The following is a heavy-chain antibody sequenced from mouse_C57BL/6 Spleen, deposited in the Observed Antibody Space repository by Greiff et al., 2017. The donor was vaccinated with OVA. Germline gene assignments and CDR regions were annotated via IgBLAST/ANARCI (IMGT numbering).Heavy chain of an antibody. D-gene: IGHD2-12*01. Sequence: EVKLMESGGDLVKPGGSLKLSCAASGFTFSSYGMSWVRQTPDKRLEWVATISSGGSYTYYQDSVKGRFTISRDNAKNTLYLQMSSLKSEDTAMYYCARHSYDGAYYYAMDYWGQGTSVTVSS. J-gene: IGHJ4*01. CDR3: ARHSYDGAYYYAMDY. V-gene: IGHV5-6*01. CDR2: ISSGGSYT. CDR1: GFTFSSYG.